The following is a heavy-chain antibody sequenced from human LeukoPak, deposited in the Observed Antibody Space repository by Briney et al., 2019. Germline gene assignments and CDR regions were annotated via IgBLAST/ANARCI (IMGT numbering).Heavy chain of an antibody. V-gene: IGHV4-59*01. J-gene: IGHJ3*02. D-gene: IGHD1-26*01. Sequence: SETLSLTCTVSGGSISSYYWSWIRQPPGKGLEWIGYIYYSGSTNYNPSLKSRVTISVDTSKNQFSLKLSSVTAADTAVYYCASRVVGATRADAFDIWGQGTMVTVSS. CDR2: IYYSGST. CDR1: GGSISSYY. CDR3: ASRVVGATRADAFDI.